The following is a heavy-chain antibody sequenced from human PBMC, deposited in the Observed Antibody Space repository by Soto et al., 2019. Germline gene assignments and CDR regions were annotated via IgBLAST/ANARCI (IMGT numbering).Heavy chain of an antibody. CDR2: IYYSGST. CDR3: ARGSKPLYYYYYYMDV. V-gene: IGHV4-31*03. Sequence: SETLSLTCTVSGGSISSGGYYWSWIRQHPGKCLEWIGYIYYSGSTYYNPSLKSRVTISVDTSKNQFSLKLSSVTAADTAVYYCARGSKPLYYYYYYMDVWGKGTTVTVSS. J-gene: IGHJ6*03. CDR1: GGSISSGGYY.